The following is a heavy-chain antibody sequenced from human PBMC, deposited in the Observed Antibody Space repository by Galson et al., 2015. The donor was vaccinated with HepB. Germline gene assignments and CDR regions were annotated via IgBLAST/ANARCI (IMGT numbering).Heavy chain of an antibody. V-gene: IGHV4-34*01. CDR1: GGSLSNHY. CDR2: INHSGST. Sequence: LSLTCAVYGGSLSNHYWSWIRQSPGKGLEWIGEINHSGSTNYNPSLKNRVSISVDTSKNRFSLKLSSVTAADTAVYYCARAVYYDFWNGFGPWGQGALVTVSS. J-gene: IGHJ5*02. D-gene: IGHD3-3*01. CDR3: ARAVYYDFWNGFGP.